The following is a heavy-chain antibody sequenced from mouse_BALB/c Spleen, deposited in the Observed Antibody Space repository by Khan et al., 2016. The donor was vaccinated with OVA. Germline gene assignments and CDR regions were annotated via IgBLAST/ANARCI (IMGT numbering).Heavy chain of an antibody. J-gene: IGHJ4*01. Sequence: QIQLVQSGPELKKPGETVRISCKASGYTFTTAGMQWVQKMPGKGLKWIGWINTHSGVPKYAEDFKGRFVFSLETSASTAYLQITNLKNEDTATYCFARGGAAYYRNDGGAMDYWGQGTSVTVSS. V-gene: IGHV9-4*02. D-gene: IGHD2-14*01. CDR1: GYTFTTAG. CDR3: ARGGAAYYRNDGGAMDY. CDR2: INTHSGVP.